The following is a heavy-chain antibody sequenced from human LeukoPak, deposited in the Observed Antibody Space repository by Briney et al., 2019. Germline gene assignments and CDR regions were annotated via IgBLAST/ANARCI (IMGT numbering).Heavy chain of an antibody. J-gene: IGHJ4*02. CDR2: IYYSGST. CDR3: ARQGGSGTYSDNYFDY. V-gene: IGHV4-39*01. CDR1: GASINSSSYY. Sequence: PSETLSLTCTVSGASINSSSYYWGWIRQPPGKGLEWIGNIYYSGSTYYDPSLKSRVTISVDTSKHQFSLKLSSVTAADTAVYYCARQGGSGTYSDNYFDYWGQGTLVTVSS. D-gene: IGHD3-10*01.